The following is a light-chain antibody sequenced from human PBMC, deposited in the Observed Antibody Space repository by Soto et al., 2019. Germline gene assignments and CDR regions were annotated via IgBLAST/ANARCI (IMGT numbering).Light chain of an antibody. J-gene: IGKJ1*01. CDR1: QSVSSSC. CDR3: QQYGSSPTT. Sequence: EILLTQSPGTLSFSPGARATLSCGPSQSVSSSCLACYEQKPGQATRLLIDGASSRATGIPDRFSGSGSGTDLTLTISRLEPEDFAVYYCQQYGSSPTTVAQGTMV. V-gene: IGKV3-20*01. CDR2: GAS.